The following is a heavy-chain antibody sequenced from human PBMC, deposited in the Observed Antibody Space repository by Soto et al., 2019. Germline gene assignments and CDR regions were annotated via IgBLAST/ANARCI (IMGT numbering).Heavy chain of an antibody. CDR2: IIPVFGTP. D-gene: IGHD6-13*01. CDR1: GYSFSSHA. J-gene: IGHJ4*02. V-gene: IGHV1-69*06. Sequence: QVQLEQSGSEVKKSGSSVKVSCKASGYSFSSHAITWVRQAPGQGLEWMGGIIPVFGTPSYALKFQGRVTISADKSTNTSSLELRSLRSEDTAVYYCARGGALSTSWYWGDGLDSWGQGTQVTVSS. CDR3: ARGGALSTSWYWGDGLDS.